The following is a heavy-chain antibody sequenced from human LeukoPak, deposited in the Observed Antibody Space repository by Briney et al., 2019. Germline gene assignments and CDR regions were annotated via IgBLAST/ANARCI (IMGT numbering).Heavy chain of an antibody. Sequence: PSETLSLTCTVSGGSISSYYWSWIRQPPGKGLEWIGYIYYSGGTNYNPSLKSRVTISVDTSKNQFSLKLSSVTAADTAVYYCALGGGNYYYYYMDVWGKGTTVTVSS. V-gene: IGHV4-59*01. CDR3: ALGGGNYYYYYMDV. J-gene: IGHJ6*03. CDR1: GGSISSYY. D-gene: IGHD2-15*01. CDR2: IYYSGGT.